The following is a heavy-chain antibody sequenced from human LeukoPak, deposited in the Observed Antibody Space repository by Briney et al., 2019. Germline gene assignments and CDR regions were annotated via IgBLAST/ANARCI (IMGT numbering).Heavy chain of an antibody. CDR3: AKDRVKELSFYCSDC. CDR2: ISYDGDQK. D-gene: IGHD1-7*01. V-gene: IGHV3-30*04. Sequence: GGSLRLSCAASGFTFRSYTMHWVRQAPGKGLEWVAVISYDGDQKYYADSVKGRLTISRDNSKNTLYLEMNSLRAEDTAIYYCAKDRVKELSFYCSDCWGQGTLVTVSS. CDR1: GFTFRSYT. J-gene: IGHJ4*02.